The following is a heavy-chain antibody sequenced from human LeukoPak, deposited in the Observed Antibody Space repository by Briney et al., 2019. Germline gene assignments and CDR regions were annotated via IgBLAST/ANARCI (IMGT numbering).Heavy chain of an antibody. J-gene: IGHJ6*02. CDR3: ATHSSSGWRNYYYYYGMDV. D-gene: IGHD6-19*01. CDR1: GYTLTELS. CDR2: FDPEDGET. V-gene: IGHV1-24*01. Sequence: ASVKVSCKVSGYTLTELSMHWVRQAPGKGLEWMGGFDPEDGETIYAQKFQGRVTMTEDTSTDTAYMELSSLRSEDTAVYYCATHSSSGWRNYYYYYGMDVWGQGTTVTVFS.